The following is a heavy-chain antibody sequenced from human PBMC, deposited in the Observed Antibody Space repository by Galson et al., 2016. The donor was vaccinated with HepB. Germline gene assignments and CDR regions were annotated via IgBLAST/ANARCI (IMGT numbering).Heavy chain of an antibody. D-gene: IGHD4-17*01. CDR2: IKSRTDAGTT. CDR1: GFTFSNAW. J-gene: IGHJ6*02. V-gene: IGHV3-15*01. CDR3: ATNPASVTTYRDYYSGMDV. Sequence: SLRLSCAASGFTFSNAWMSWVRLAPGKGLEWVGRIKSRTDAGTTDYAAPVKDRITISRDDSKKMMYLQMNSLKTEDTAVYYCATNPASVTTYRDYYSGMDVWGQGTTVTVSS.